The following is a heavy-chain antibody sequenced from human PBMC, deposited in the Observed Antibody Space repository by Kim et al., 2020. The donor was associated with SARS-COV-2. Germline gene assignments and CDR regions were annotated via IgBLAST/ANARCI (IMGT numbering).Heavy chain of an antibody. J-gene: IGHJ4*02. V-gene: IGHV3-30*01. D-gene: IGHD6-13*01. Sequence: YADSGKGRFTSSRDNSKITLYLQMDSLRADETAVYYCARDHLWQLRQLVYWGQGTLVTVSS. CDR3: ARDHLWQLRQLVY.